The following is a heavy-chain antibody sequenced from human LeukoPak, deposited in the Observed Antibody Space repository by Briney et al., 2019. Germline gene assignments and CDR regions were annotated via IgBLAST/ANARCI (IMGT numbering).Heavy chain of an antibody. CDR2: ISGGGGNT. D-gene: IGHD3-22*01. CDR1: GFTFSNYA. V-gene: IGHV3-23*01. J-gene: IGHJ4*01. CDR3: ASEGRDYYDSRFDY. Sequence: LPGGSLRLSCAASGFTFSNYAMIWVRQAPGKGLEWVSAISGGGGNTYYADSVKGRFTISRDNSKNTLYLQVNSLRAEDTAVYYCASEGRDYYDSRFDYWGHGTLVIVSS.